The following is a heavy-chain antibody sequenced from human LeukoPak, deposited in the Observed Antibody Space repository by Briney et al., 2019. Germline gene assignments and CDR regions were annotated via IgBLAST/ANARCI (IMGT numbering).Heavy chain of an antibody. Sequence: GESLKISCKGSGYSSTSYWIVWVRQMPGKGLEWMGIIYPGDSDTRYSPSFQGQVTISADKSISTAYLQWSSLKASDTAMYYCARLKTTVTTHFDYWGQGTLVTVSS. CDR3: ARLKTTVTTHFDY. CDR1: GYSSTSYW. J-gene: IGHJ4*02. CDR2: IYPGDSDT. D-gene: IGHD4-17*01. V-gene: IGHV5-51*01.